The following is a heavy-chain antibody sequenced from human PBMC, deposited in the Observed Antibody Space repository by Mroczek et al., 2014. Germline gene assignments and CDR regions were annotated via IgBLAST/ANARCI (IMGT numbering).Heavy chain of an antibody. CDR1: GGSFSGYY. CDR3: ARGPSGGLRRLGLDV. J-gene: IGHJ6*04. D-gene: IGHD5-12*01. CDR2: INHSGST. V-gene: IGHV4-34*01. Sequence: QVQLQQWGAGLLKPSETLSLTCAVYGGSFSGYYWSWIRQPPGKGLEWIGEINHSGSTNYNPSLKSRVTISVDTSKNQFSLKLSSVTAADTAVYYCARGPSGGLRRLGLDVXGKGATVTGLL.